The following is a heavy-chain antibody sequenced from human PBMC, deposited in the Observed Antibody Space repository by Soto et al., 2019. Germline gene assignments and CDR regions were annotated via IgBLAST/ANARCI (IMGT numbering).Heavy chain of an antibody. J-gene: IGHJ4*02. V-gene: IGHV4-39*01. CDR1: GGSISSSSYY. CDR3: ARQRWGDSSGWYHPNFDY. Sequence: SETLSLTCTVSGGSISSSSYYWGWIRQPPGKGLEWIGSIYYSGSTYYNPSLKSRVTISVDTSKNQFSLKLSSVTAADTAGYYCARQRWGDSSGWYHPNFDYWGQGTLVTVSS. D-gene: IGHD6-19*01. CDR2: IYYSGST.